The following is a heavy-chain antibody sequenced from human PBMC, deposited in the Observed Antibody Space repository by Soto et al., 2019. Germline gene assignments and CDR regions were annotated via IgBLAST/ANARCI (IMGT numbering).Heavy chain of an antibody. J-gene: IGHJ4*02. D-gene: IGHD6-19*01. CDR2: ISDTGAST. Sequence: EVRLLEAGGGLKQPGGSLRLSCAASGFTFKESAMNWVRQAPGKGLEWVASISDTGASTWYAESVRCRLSISRDKSKNTLYLQMNSLRGEDTAVYYCAKGRGSGWAWYFDNWGQGTLVTVSS. V-gene: IGHV3-23*01. CDR1: GFTFKESA. CDR3: AKGRGSGWAWYFDN.